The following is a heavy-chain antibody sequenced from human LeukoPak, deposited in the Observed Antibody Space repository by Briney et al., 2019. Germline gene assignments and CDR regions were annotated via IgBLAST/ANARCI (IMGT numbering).Heavy chain of an antibody. J-gene: IGHJ6*03. D-gene: IGHD3-22*01. CDR2: INPNSGGT. Sequence: ASVKASCKASGYTFTGYYMHWVRQAPGQGLEWMGWINPNSGGTNYAQKFQGRVTMTRDTSISTAYMDLSRLRSDGTAVYYCARGPNYYDSGGYYSYYYYMDVWGKGTTVTVSS. V-gene: IGHV1-2*02. CDR1: GYTFTGYY. CDR3: ARGPNYYDSGGYYSYYYYMDV.